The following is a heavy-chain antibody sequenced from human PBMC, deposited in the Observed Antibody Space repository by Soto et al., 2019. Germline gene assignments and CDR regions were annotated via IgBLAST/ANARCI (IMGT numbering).Heavy chain of an antibody. Sequence: QVQLVQSGAEVKKPGSSVKVSCKASGGTFTDYTITWVRQAPGQGLEWMGRIIPVLDLSNYAQKFQGRVTXTXYKSTTTSYMELSGLTSEDTAVYYCAKKLGPSAFDLWGRGTLVTVSS. CDR3: AKKLGPSAFDL. CDR2: IIPVLDLS. J-gene: IGHJ2*01. CDR1: GGTFTDYT. V-gene: IGHV1-69*02. D-gene: IGHD1-26*01.